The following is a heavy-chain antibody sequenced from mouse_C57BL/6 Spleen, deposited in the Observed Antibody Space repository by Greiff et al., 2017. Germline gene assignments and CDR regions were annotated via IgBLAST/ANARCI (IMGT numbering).Heavy chain of an antibody. D-gene: IGHD2-1*01. CDR2: ISDGGSYT. Sequence: EVKVEESGGGLVKPGGSLKLSCAASGFTFSSYAMSWVRQTPEKRLEWVATISDGGSYTYYPDNVKGRFTISRDNAKNNLYLQMSHLKSEDTAMYYCARDGGNYPTVGFDVWGTGTTVTVSS. V-gene: IGHV5-4*01. J-gene: IGHJ1*03. CDR1: GFTFSSYA. CDR3: ARDGGNYPTVGFDV.